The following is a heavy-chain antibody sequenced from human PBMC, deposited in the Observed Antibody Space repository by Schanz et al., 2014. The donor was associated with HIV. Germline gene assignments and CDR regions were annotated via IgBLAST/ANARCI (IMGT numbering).Heavy chain of an antibody. Sequence: EGQLVESGGGLVQPGGSLRLSCAASGFNFNNYAMTWVRQAPGKGLEWVSSISESGGRTYYADSVNGRFTISRDNSKNTLYLQMTTLRIDDTAVYYCAKPEYDSRGNSQSHFDSWGQGTPVTVSS. J-gene: IGHJ4*02. D-gene: IGHD3-22*01. CDR3: AKPEYDSRGNSQSHFDS. CDR1: GFNFNNYA. V-gene: IGHV3-23*04. CDR2: ISESGGRT.